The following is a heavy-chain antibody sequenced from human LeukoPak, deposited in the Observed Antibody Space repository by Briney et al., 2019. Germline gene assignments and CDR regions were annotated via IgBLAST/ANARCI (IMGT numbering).Heavy chain of an antibody. CDR1: GGSISSGDYY. CDR2: IYYSGST. CDR3: ARQDDWGYYFDY. J-gene: IGHJ4*02. V-gene: IGHV4-30-4*01. D-gene: IGHD3-9*01. Sequence: SQTLSLTCTVSGGSISSGDYYWSWIRQPPGKGLEWIGYIYYSGSTYYNPSLKSRVTISVDTSKNHFSLKLTSVTAADTAVYYCARQDDWGYYFDYWGQGTLVTVSS.